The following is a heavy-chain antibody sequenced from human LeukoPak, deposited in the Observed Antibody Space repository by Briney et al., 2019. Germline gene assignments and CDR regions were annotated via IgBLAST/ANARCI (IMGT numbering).Heavy chain of an antibody. V-gene: IGHV3-21*06. J-gene: IGHJ4*02. Sequence: DSVKGRFTISRDNAKNSLYLQMNRLRAEDTAVYYCARVGYYDSSFDYWGQGTLVTVSS. CDR3: ARVGYYDSSFDY. D-gene: IGHD3-22*01.